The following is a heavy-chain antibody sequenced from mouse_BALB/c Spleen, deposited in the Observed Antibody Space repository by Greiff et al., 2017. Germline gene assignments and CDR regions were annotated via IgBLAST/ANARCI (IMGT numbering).Heavy chain of an antibody. CDR1: GYSITSGYY. CDR3: NGPYYAMDY. CDR2: ISYDGSN. Sequence: ESGPGLVKPSQSLSLTCSVTGYSITSGYYWNWIRQFPGNKLEWMGYISYDGSNNYNPSLKNRISITRDTSKNQFFLKLNSVTTEDTATYYCNGPYYAMDYWGQGTSVTVSS. D-gene: IGHD1-1*01. V-gene: IGHV3-6*02. J-gene: IGHJ4*01.